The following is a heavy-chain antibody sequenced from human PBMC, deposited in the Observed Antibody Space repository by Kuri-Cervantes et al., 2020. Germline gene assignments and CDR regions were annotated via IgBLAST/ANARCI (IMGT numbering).Heavy chain of an antibody. V-gene: IGHV3-9*01. Sequence: GGSLRLSCAASGFTFDEFAMHWVRQTPVKGLEWVSGISWNSGSIGYADSVEGRFTISRDNARNSLYLEMNSLRPEDTALYYCVKGLSNYYDSSGPGDYWGQGTLVTVSS. CDR3: VKGLSNYYDSSGPGDY. J-gene: IGHJ4*02. CDR2: ISWNSGSI. CDR1: GFTFDEFA. D-gene: IGHD3-22*01.